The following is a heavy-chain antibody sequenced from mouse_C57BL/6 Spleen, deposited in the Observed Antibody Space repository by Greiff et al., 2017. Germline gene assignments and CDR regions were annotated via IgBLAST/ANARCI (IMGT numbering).Heavy chain of an antibody. CDR3: AKGYDYDQYYFDY. J-gene: IGHJ2*01. CDR2: IDPSDSYT. Sequence: QVQLQQPGAELVMPGASVKLSCKASGYTFTSYWMHWVKQRPGQGLEWIGEIDPSDSYTNYNQKFKGKSTLTVDKSSSTAYMQLSSLTSEDSAVYNCAKGYDYDQYYFDYWGQGTTLTVSS. V-gene: IGHV1-69*01. D-gene: IGHD2-4*01. CDR1: GYTFTSYW.